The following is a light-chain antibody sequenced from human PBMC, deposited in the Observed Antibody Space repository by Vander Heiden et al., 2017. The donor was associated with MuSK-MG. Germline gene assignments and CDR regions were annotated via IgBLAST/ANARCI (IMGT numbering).Light chain of an antibody. J-gene: IGKJ2*01. Sequence: DIQATQSPSTLSASVGDRVIITCRASQNINTWLAWYQQKPGKAPKLLIYKASTLSSGVPSRFSGSGSGAEFTLTINSLQRDDFATYYCQQDINYPYTFGRGTKLEIK. CDR1: QNINTW. V-gene: IGKV1-5*03. CDR2: KAS. CDR3: QQDINYPYT.